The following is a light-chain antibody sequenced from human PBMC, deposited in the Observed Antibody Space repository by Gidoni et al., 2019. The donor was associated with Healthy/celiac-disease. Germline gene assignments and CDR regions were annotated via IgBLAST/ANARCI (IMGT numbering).Light chain of an antibody. J-gene: IGKJ4*01. CDR3: QQSYSTPLT. Sequence: DILMTQSPSSLSASAGDRVTITRRASQSISSYVNWYQQKPGNAPQLLIYAASSLQRGVTSRFSGSGSGTDFTLTISRLQPEDFATYYCQQSYSTPLTFGGGTKVEIK. V-gene: IGKV1-39*01. CDR1: QSISSY. CDR2: AAS.